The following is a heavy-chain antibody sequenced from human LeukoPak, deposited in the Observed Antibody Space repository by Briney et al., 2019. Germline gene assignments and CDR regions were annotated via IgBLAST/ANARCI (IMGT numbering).Heavy chain of an antibody. J-gene: IGHJ4*02. Sequence: SETLSLTCTVSGGSISSYYWSWVRQPAGKGLEWIGRIYTSGSTNYNPSLKSRDTMSVDTSKNQFSLKLSSVTAADTAVYYCARIVDSYGSLDYWGQGTLVAVSS. CDR3: ARIVDSYGSLDY. D-gene: IGHD5-18*01. V-gene: IGHV4-4*07. CDR2: IYTSGST. CDR1: GGSISSYY.